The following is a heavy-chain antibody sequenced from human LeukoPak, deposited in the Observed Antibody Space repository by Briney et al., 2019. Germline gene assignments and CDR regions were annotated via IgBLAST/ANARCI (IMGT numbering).Heavy chain of an antibody. CDR2: ISGGST. V-gene: IGHV3-23*01. CDR3: AKSVYHSGNY. CDR1: GFTISTYG. D-gene: IGHD3-10*01. J-gene: IGHJ4*02. Sequence: GGSLRLSCAAPGFTISTYGMSWVRQAPGKGLEWVSSISGGSTYYADSVKGRFTISRDNSKNTVSLQMNSLRAEDTAVYYCAKSVYHSGNYWGQGTLVTVSS.